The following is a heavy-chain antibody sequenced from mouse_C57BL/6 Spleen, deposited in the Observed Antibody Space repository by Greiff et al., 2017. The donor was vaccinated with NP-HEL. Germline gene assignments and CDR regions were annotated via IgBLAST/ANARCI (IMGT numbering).Heavy chain of an antibody. Sequence: QVQLQQSGAELVRPGASVKLSCKASGYTFPDYYINWVKQRPGQGLEWIARIYPGSGNTYYNEKFKGKATLTAEKSSSTAYMQLSSLTSEDSAVYFCARDYGSSTAWFAYWGQGTLVTVSA. J-gene: IGHJ3*01. CDR1: GYTFPDYY. CDR3: ARDYGSSTAWFAY. D-gene: IGHD1-1*01. CDR2: IYPGSGNT. V-gene: IGHV1-76*01.